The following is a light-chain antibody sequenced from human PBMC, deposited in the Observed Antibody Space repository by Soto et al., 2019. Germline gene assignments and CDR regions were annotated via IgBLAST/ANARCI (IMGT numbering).Light chain of an antibody. J-gene: IGKJ4*01. Sequence: EIVLTQSPGTLSLSPGERATLSCRASQSVSSSYLAWYQQKPGQAPRLLIYGASIRATGIPDRFSGSGSGTDFTLTISRLEPEYVAVYYCQQYDSSPLTFGGGTKVEIK. CDR1: QSVSSSY. V-gene: IGKV3-20*01. CDR3: QQYDSSPLT. CDR2: GAS.